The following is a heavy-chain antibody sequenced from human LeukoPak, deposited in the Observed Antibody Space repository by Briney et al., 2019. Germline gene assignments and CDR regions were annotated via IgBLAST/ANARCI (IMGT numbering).Heavy chain of an antibody. J-gene: IGHJ5*02. CDR1: GYTFTGYY. CDR3: ARGLVPFGAEYWFDP. CDR2: INPNSGGT. D-gene: IGHD3-16*01. V-gene: IGHV1-2*02. Sequence: ASVKVSCKASGYTFTGYYMHWVRQAPGQGLEWMGWINPNSGGTNYAQKFQGRVTMTRDTSISTAYMGLSRLRSDDTAVYYCARGLVPFGAEYWFDPWGQGTLVTVSS.